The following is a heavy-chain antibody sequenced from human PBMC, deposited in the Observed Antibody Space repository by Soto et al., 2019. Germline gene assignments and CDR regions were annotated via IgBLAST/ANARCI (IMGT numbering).Heavy chain of an antibody. CDR2: ISASGGST. J-gene: IGHJ4*02. CDR1: GFTFSTYA. CDR3: ATGSSAGAGYYFDY. V-gene: IGHV3-23*01. Sequence: GGSLRLSCAASGFTFSTYAMSWVRQAPGKGLEWVSAISASGGSTYYADSLEGRYTISRDNSKYTLYLQMNILRAEDTAVYYCATGSSAGAGYYFDYWGQGALVTVSS. D-gene: IGHD6-6*01.